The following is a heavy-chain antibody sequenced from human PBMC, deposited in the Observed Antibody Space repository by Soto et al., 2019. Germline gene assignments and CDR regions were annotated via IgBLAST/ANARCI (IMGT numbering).Heavy chain of an antibody. V-gene: IGHV3-23*01. CDR1: GFTFSSYA. CDR2: ISGSGGST. Sequence: PGGSLRLSCAASGFTFSSYAMSWVRQAPGKGLEWVSAISGSGGSTYYADSVKGRFTISRDNSKNTLYLQMNSLRAEDTAVYYCAKVSEAYYYYYMDVWGKGTTVTVSS. CDR3: AKVSEAYYYYYMDV. J-gene: IGHJ6*03.